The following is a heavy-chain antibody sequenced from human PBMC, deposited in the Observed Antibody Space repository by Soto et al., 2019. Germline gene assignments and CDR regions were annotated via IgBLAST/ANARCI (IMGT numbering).Heavy chain of an antibody. V-gene: IGHV4-34*01. CDR3: ARGSKRQQQLVRAAYFDY. CDR1: GGSFSGYC. Sequence: PSETLSLTCAVYGGSFSGYCWSWIRQPPGKGLEWIGEINHSGSTNYNPSLKSRVTISVDTSKNQFSLKLSSVTAADTAVYYCARGSKRQQQLVRAAYFDYWGQGTLVTVSS. J-gene: IGHJ4*02. CDR2: INHSGST. D-gene: IGHD6-13*01.